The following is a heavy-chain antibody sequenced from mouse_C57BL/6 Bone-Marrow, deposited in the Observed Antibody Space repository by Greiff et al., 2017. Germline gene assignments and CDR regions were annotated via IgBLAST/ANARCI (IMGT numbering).Heavy chain of an antibody. V-gene: IGHV1-54*01. D-gene: IGHD2-1*01. CDR3: ARLLCLYAMDY. Sequence: VQLQESGAELVRPGTSVKVSCKASGYAFTNYLIEWVKQRPGQGLEWIGVINPGSGGTNYNEKFKGKATLTADKSSSTAYMQLSSLTSEDSAVYFCARLLCLYAMDYWGQGTSVTVSS. J-gene: IGHJ4*01. CDR2: INPGSGGT. CDR1: GYAFTNYL.